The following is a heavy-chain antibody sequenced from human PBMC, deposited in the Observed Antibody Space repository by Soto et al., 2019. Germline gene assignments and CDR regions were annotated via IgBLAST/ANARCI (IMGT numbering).Heavy chain of an antibody. CDR3: ARDFGSGWYNDFRCYFDY. CDR1: GFTFSSYA. D-gene: IGHD6-19*01. J-gene: IGHJ4*02. Sequence: QVQLVESGGGVVQPGRSLRLSCAASGFTFSSYAMHWVRQAPGKGLEWVAVISYDGSNKYYADSVKGRFTISRDNSKNTLYLQMNSVRAEDRAVYYCARDFGSGWYNDFRCYFDYWGQGTLVTVSS. V-gene: IGHV3-30-3*01. CDR2: ISYDGSNK.